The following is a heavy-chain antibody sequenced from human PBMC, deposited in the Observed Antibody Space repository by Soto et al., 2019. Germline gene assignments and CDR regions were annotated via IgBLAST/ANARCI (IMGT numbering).Heavy chain of an antibody. V-gene: IGHV3-30-3*01. CDR3: ARDPLLLDYGDYGYFDY. D-gene: IGHD4-17*01. Sequence: QVQLVNSGGGVVQPGRSLRLSCAASGFTFSRYTMHWVRQAPGKGLEWVAVISYDGSNKYYADSVKGRFTISRDNSKNTLYLQMNSLRAEDTAVYYCARDPLLLDYGDYGYFDYWGQGTLVTVSS. CDR1: GFTFSRYT. CDR2: ISYDGSNK. J-gene: IGHJ4*02.